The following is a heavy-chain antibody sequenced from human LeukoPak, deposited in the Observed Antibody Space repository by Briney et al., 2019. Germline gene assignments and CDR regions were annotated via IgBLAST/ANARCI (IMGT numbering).Heavy chain of an antibody. CDR2: IYYSGST. V-gene: IGHV4-39*07. CDR1: GGSISSSSYY. J-gene: IGHJ4*02. CDR3: AGEFAEGHDFDY. Sequence: PSETLSLTCTVSGGSISSSSYYWGWIRQPPGKGLEWIGSIYYSGSTYYNPSLKSRVTISVDASKNQFSLKLSSVTAADTAVYYCAGEFAEGHDFDYWGQGTLVTVSS.